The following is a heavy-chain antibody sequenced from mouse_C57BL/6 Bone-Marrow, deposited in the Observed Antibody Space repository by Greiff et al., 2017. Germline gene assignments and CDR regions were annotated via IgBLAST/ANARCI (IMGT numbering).Heavy chain of an antibody. Sequence: EVQLQQSGPGLVKPSQSLSLTCSVTGYSITSGYYWNWIRQFPGNKLEWMGYISYDGSNNYNPSLKNRISFTRDTSKNQFFLKLNSVTTEDTATYYCARDGYYFDYWGQGTTLTVSS. CDR1: GYSITSGYY. D-gene: IGHD2-2*01. V-gene: IGHV3-6*01. J-gene: IGHJ2*01. CDR3: ARDGYYFDY. CDR2: ISYDGSN.